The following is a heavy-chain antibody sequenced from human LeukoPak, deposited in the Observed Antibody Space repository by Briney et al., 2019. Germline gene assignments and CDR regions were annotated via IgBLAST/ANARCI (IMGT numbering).Heavy chain of an antibody. V-gene: IGHV3-30*04. D-gene: IGHD4-17*01. J-gene: IGHJ6*02. CDR3: ARDSGATPGYYYGMDV. CDR1: GFTFSSYA. Sequence: PGGSLRLSCAASGFTFSSYAMHWVRQDPGKGLEWVAVISYDGSNKYYADSVKGRFTISRDNSKNTLYLQMNSLRAEDTAVYYCARDSGATPGYYYGMDVWGQGTTVTVSS. CDR2: ISYDGSNK.